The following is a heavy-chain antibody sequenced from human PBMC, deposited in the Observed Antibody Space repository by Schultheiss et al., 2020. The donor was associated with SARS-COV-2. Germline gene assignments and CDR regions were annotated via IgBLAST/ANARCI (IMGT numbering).Heavy chain of an antibody. CDR3: AKDNPIGCSSTSCSHYYYGMDV. J-gene: IGHJ6*02. Sequence: GESLKISCAASGFTFSSYEMNWVRQAPGKGLEWVSAISGSGGSTYYADSVKGRFTISRDNAKNSLYLQMNSLRAEDTAVYYCAKDNPIGCSSTSCSHYYYGMDVWGQGTTVTVSS. CDR2: ISGSGGST. V-gene: IGHV3-23*01. D-gene: IGHD2-2*01. CDR1: GFTFSSYE.